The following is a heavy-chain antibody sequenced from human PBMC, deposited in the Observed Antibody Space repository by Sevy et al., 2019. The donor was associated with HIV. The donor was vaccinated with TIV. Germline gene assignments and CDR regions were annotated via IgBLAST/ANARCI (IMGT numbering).Heavy chain of an antibody. CDR1: GFTFSSYS. CDR2: ISSSSSYI. CDR3: ARYYDFWSGYTPTSMDV. Sequence: GGSLRLSCAASGFTFSSYSMNWVRQAPGKGLQWVSSISSSSSYIYYADSVKGRFTISRDNAKNSLYLQMNSLRAEDTAVYYCARYYDFWSGYTPTSMDVWGQRTTVTVSS. J-gene: IGHJ6*02. V-gene: IGHV3-21*01. D-gene: IGHD3-3*01.